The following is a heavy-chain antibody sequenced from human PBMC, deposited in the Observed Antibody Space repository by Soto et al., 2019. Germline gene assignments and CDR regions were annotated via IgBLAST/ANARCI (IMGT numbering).Heavy chain of an antibody. CDR1: GFTFSSYS. D-gene: IGHD2-15*01. CDR3: ARVVVGDYYFDY. CDR2: ISSSSSYI. V-gene: IGHV3-21*01. J-gene: IGHJ4*02. Sequence: GSLRLSCAASGFTFSSYSMNWVRQAPGKGLEWVSSISSSSSYIYYADSVKGRFTISRDNAKNSLYLQMNSLRAEDTAVYYCARVVVGDYYFDYWGQGTLVTVSS.